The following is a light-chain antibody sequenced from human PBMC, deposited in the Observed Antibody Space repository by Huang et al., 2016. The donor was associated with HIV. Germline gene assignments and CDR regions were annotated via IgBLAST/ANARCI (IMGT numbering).Light chain of an antibody. Sequence: VMTQSPLSLPVTPGEPASISCRSSQSLLHSNGYSYLDWYLQKPGQSPQLLIYLASKRASGVPDRFSGSGSGTDFTLKINRVEAEDVGVYYCMQALQTPMYTFGQGTKLEIK. CDR1: QSLLHSNGYSY. J-gene: IGKJ2*01. CDR3: MQALQTPMYT. CDR2: LAS. V-gene: IGKV2-28*01.